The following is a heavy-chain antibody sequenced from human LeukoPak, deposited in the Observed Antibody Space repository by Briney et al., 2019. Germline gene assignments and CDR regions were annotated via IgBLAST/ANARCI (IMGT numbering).Heavy chain of an antibody. V-gene: IGHV3-9*01. J-gene: IGHJ3*02. CDR2: ISWNSGRI. D-gene: IGHD3-22*01. CDR1: GFTFDDYA. CDR3: AKAKPGSDYYDLRGDAFDI. Sequence: GRSLRLSCAASGFTFDDYAMHWVRQAPGKGLEWVSGISWNSGRIGYADSVKGRLTISRDNAKNSLYLQMHSLRPADTALYYCAKAKPGSDYYDLRGDAFDIWGQGTMVTVSS.